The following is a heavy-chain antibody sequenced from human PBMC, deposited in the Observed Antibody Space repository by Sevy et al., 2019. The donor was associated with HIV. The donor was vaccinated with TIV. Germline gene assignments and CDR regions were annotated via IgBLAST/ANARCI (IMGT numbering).Heavy chain of an antibody. Sequence: ASVKVSCKASGYTFINYYIHWERQAPGQGLEWMGLINPSGGSTSSAQKFQGRVTMTRDTSTNTVYMELSSLRSEDTAVYYCARVYYYDYSGPGFWGQGTLVTVSS. CDR2: INPSGGST. CDR1: GYTFINYY. J-gene: IGHJ4*02. V-gene: IGHV1-46*01. D-gene: IGHD3-22*01. CDR3: ARVYYYDYSGPGF.